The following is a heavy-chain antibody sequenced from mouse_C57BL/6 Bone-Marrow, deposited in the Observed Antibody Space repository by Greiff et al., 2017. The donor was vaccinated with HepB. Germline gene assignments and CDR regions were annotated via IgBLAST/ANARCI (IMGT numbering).Heavy chain of an antibody. V-gene: IGHV1-4*01. CDR1: GYTFTSYT. Sequence: QVQLQQSGAELSRPGASVKMSCKASGYTFTSYTMHWVKQRPGQGLEWIGYINPSSGYTKYNQKFKDKATLTADKSSSTAYMQLSSLTSEDSAVYYCARYSKAWFAYWGQGTLVTVSA. CDR3: ARYSKAWFAY. J-gene: IGHJ3*01. D-gene: IGHD2-5*01. CDR2: INPSSGYT.